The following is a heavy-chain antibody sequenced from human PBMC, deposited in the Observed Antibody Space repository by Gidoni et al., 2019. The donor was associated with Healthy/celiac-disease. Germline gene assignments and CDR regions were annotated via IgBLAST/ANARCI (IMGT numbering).Heavy chain of an antibody. V-gene: IGHV4-39*01. Sequence: QLQLQESGPGLVKPSEPLSLTCTVSGGSISSSSYYWGWIRQPPGKGLEWIGSIYYSGSTYYNPSLKSRVTISVDTSKNQFSLKLSSVTAADTAVYYCARRRRDGYTYWGQGTLVTVSS. D-gene: IGHD5-12*01. CDR2: IYYSGST. J-gene: IGHJ4*02. CDR3: ARRRRDGYTY. CDR1: GGSISSSSYY.